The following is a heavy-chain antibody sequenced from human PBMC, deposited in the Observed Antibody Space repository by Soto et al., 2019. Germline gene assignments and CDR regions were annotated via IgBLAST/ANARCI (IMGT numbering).Heavy chain of an antibody. V-gene: IGHV1-69*12. CDR2: IIPIFSTP. D-gene: IGHD2-15*01. J-gene: IGHJ6*02. CDR3: ARDKDRQQLGGNYYYGIDV. Sequence: QVQLVQSGAEVKKPGSSVTVSCKASGGTFGNSAISWVRQAPGQGLEWMGGIIPIFSTPDYAQKFQGRITITADDSATTAYMELTSLNSEDTAVYYCARDKDRQQLGGNYYYGIDVWGQGTTVTVSS. CDR1: GGTFGNSA.